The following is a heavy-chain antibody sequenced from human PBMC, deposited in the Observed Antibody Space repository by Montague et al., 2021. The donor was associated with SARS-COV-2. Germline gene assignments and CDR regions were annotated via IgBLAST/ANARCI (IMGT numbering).Heavy chain of an antibody. CDR3: ARGNYYYDTSGYPDY. CDR2: ISASGGAT. J-gene: IGHJ4*02. Sequence: SLRLSCAASGFTFRGYSMTWVRQAPGKGLEWVSSISASGGATYYADSVKGRFTISRDNSNNILYLHMNSLRAEDTAVYYCARGNYYYDTSGYPDYWGQGTLVTVSS. V-gene: IGHV3-23*01. CDR1: GFTFRGYS. D-gene: IGHD3-22*01.